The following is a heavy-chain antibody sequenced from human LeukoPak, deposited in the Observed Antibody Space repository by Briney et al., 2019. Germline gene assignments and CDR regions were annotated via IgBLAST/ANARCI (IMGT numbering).Heavy chain of an antibody. Sequence: GGSLRLSCAASGFTFDDYAMHWVRQAPGNGLEWVSLISGDGGSTYYADSVKGRFTISRDNSKNSLYLQMNSLRTEDTALYYCAKDGQWLGYYYGMDVWGQGTTVTVSS. V-gene: IGHV3-43*02. CDR3: AKDGQWLGYYYGMDV. CDR2: ISGDGGST. J-gene: IGHJ6*02. CDR1: GFTFDDYA. D-gene: IGHD6-19*01.